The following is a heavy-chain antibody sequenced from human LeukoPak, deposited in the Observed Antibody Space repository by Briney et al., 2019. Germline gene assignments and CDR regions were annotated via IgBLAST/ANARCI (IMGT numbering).Heavy chain of an antibody. CDR3: APADYGGNLGY. Sequence: ALRLSCAASGFTFDDYAMHWVRQAPGKGLEWVSGISWNSGSIGYADSVKGRFTISRDNAKNSLYLQMNSLRAEDTALYYCAPADYGGNLGYWGQGTLVTVSS. J-gene: IGHJ4*02. CDR2: ISWNSGSI. D-gene: IGHD4-17*01. CDR1: GFTFDDYA. V-gene: IGHV3-9*01.